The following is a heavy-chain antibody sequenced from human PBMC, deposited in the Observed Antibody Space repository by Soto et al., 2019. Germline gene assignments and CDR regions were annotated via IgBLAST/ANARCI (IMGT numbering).Heavy chain of an antibody. CDR1: GFTFSSYW. CDR2: IKQDGSEK. V-gene: IGHV3-7*01. J-gene: IGHJ3*02. D-gene: IGHD3-9*01. Sequence: EVQLVESGGGLVQPGGSLRLSCAASGFTFSSYWMSWVRQAPGKGLEWVANIKQDGSEKYYVDSVKGRFTISRDNAKNSLYLQMNSLRADDTAVYYCARAGRITIFSTGYPLNAFDIWGQGTMVTVSS. CDR3: ARAGRITIFSTGYPLNAFDI.